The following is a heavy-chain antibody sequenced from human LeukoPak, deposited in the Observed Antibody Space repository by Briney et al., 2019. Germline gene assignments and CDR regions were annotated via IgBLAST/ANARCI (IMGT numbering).Heavy chain of an antibody. CDR2: IYYSGST. V-gene: IGHV4-30-4*01. CDR1: GGSISSGDYY. D-gene: IGHD4-23*01. CDR3: ARGSDYGGWFDY. Sequence: SETLSLTCTVSGGSISSGDYYWSWIRQPPGKGLEWIGYIYYSGSTYYNPSLKSRVTISVDTSKNQFSLKLSSVTAADTAVYYCARGSDYGGWFDYWGQGTLVTVSS. J-gene: IGHJ4*02.